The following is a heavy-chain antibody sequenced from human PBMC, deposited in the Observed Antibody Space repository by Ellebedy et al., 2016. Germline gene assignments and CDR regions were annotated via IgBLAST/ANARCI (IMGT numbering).Heavy chain of an antibody. CDR1: GFTFSTYA. D-gene: IGHD3-3*01. J-gene: IGHJ5*02. CDR3: ADGERTYYDYNRPLP. CDR2: ISGSGNRI. V-gene: IGHV3-23*01. Sequence: GESLKISXAASGFTFSTYAMSWVRQAPGKGLEWVSGISGSGNRIYYADSVEGRFTISRDNSKSTLYLQMNSLRAEDTAVYYCADGERTYYDYNRPLPWGQGTLVTVSS.